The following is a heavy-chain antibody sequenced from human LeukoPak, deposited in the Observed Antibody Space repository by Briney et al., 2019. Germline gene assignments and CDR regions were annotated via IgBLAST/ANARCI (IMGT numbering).Heavy chain of an antibody. Sequence: PSQTLSLTCTVSGDSISSGSYYWSWIRQPAGKGLEWIGRIYTSGSTNYNPSLKSRVTISVDTSKNQFSLKLSSVTAADTAVYYCARERGGYCSSTSCYSDWFDPWGQGTLVTVSS. CDR1: GDSISSGSYY. CDR3: ARERGGYCSSTSCYSDWFDP. J-gene: IGHJ5*02. CDR2: IYTSGST. V-gene: IGHV4-61*02. D-gene: IGHD2-2*01.